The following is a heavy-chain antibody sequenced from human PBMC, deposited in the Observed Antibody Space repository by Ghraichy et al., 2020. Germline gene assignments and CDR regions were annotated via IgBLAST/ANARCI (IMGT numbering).Heavy chain of an antibody. CDR1: GFTFSNFG. CDR3: ARDCGVDCSGPRDPFDI. J-gene: IGHJ3*02. V-gene: IGHV3-48*04. Sequence: GGSLRLSCAASGFTFSNFGMNWVRQAPGRGLQWVSFISSGTSSIYYADSVKGRFTVSRDNAKKALYLQMDSLRVEDTAVYYCARDCGVDCSGPRDPFDIWGQGTMVTVSS. CDR2: ISSGTSSI. D-gene: IGHD2-21*02.